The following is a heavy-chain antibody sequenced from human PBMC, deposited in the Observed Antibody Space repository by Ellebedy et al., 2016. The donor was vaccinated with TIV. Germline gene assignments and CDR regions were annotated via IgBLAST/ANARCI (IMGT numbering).Heavy chain of an antibody. Sequence: SETLSLTCSVSDNSISDYYWSWIRQPPGKGLEWIGHFYGSGTTDYKPSLMGRVSISVDTSKNQFSLKLNSVTAADTAVYFCARHIVVPTPGFEYWGQGILVTVSS. CDR2: FYGSGTT. V-gene: IGHV4-59*08. D-gene: IGHD2-21*01. CDR1: DNSISDYY. J-gene: IGHJ4*02. CDR3: ARHIVVPTPGFEY.